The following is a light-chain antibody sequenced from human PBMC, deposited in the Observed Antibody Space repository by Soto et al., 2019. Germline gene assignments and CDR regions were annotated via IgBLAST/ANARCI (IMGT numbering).Light chain of an antibody. V-gene: IGKV1-39*01. Sequence: DIQMTQSPSSLSASVGDRVTITCRASQSISSYLNWYQQKPGKAPKLLIYAASSLKSGVPSRFSGSGSGTDFTLTISSLRPEDFATYYCQQSYSTPSTVGQGTLLESK. CDR3: QQSYSTPST. J-gene: IGKJ5*01. CDR2: AAS. CDR1: QSISSY.